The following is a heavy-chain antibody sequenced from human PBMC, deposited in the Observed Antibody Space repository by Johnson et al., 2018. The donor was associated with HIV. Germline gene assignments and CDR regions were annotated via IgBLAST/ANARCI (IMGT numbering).Heavy chain of an antibody. V-gene: IGHV3-74*01. D-gene: IGHD5-24*01. Sequence: MQLVESGGGLVQPGGSLRLSCAASRFTFSSYWMHWVRQAPGKGLVWVSRINSDGSSTSYADSVKGRFTISRDNAKNTLYLQMNSLRAEDTAVYYCAREMAATNAWALDIWGQGTMVTVSS. CDR1: RFTFSSYW. CDR2: INSDGSST. J-gene: IGHJ3*02. CDR3: AREMAATNAWALDI.